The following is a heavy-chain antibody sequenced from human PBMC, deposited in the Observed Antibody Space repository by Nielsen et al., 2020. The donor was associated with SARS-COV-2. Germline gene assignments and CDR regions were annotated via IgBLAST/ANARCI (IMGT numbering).Heavy chain of an antibody. CDR2: IWPDGRNK. J-gene: IGHJ6*02. CDR3: AREMSRGMVTNWGDKMYYFSGMDV. CDR1: GFIFSNYG. Sequence: GGSLRLSCAASGFIFSNYGIHWVRQAPGKGLEWVAIIWPDGRNKNYADSVKGRLSISRDNHENTMYLQMNSLRGEDTAVYYCAREMSRGMVTNWGDKMYYFSGMDVWGQGTTVTVSS. D-gene: IGHD5-24*01. V-gene: IGHV3-33*01.